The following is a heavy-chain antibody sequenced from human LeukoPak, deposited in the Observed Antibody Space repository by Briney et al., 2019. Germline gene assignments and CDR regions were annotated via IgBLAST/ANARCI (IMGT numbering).Heavy chain of an antibody. D-gene: IGHD1-1*01. CDR3: ARAHWREGYYFDY. CDR2: LSAYNGNT. CDR1: GYTFTSYG. V-gene: IGHV1-18*01. Sequence: ASVKVSYKASGYTFTSYGISWVRQAPGQGLEWMGRLSAYNGNTNYAQKLQGRVTVTTDTSTSTAYMELGSLRSDDTAVYYCARAHWREGYYFDYWGQGTLVTVSS. J-gene: IGHJ4*02.